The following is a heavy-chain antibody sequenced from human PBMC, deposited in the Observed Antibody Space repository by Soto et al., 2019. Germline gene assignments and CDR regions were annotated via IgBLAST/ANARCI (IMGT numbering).Heavy chain of an antibody. Sequence: PSETLSLTCAVSGYSISNGYYWGWIRQPPGKGLEWIGSIYHRGSTYYNPSLKSRVTISVDTSKNQFSLKLSSVTAADTAVYYCARDGVLYDSSEMDAFVNWGPGRMVSVSS. D-gene: IGHD3-22*01. V-gene: IGHV4-38-2*02. CDR3: ARDGVLYDSSEMDAFVN. J-gene: IGHJ3*02. CDR1: GYSISNGYY. CDR2: IYHRGST.